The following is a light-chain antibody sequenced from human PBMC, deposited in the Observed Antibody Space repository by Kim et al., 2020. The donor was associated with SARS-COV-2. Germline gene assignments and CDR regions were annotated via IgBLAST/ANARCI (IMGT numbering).Light chain of an antibody. Sequence: DIQMTQSPSSLSASVGDTVTITCRASQGIKNFLAWFQQKPGKAPRSLIYGVSSLQSEVPSKFSGSGSGTDFTLTIASLQPEDCATYYCQQYNSFPCTCGQGTRLWIK. CDR3: QQYNSFPCT. V-gene: IGKV1-16*02. J-gene: IGKJ5*01. CDR1: QGIKNF. CDR2: GVS.